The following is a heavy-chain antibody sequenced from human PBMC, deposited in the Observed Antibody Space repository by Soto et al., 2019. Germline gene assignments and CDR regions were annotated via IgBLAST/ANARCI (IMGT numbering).Heavy chain of an antibody. V-gene: IGHV1-2*02. CDR2: INPNSGGT. D-gene: IGHD4-17*01. CDR3: ARAHDYGVDSNWFDP. Sequence: ASVKVSCKASGYTFTGYYMHWVRQAPGQGLEWMGWINPNSGGTNYAQKFQGRVTMTRDTSISTAYMELSRLRSDDTAVYYCARAHDYGVDSNWFDPWGQGTLVTVSS. J-gene: IGHJ5*02. CDR1: GYTFTGYY.